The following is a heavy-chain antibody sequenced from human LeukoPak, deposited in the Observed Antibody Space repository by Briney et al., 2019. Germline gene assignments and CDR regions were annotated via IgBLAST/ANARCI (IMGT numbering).Heavy chain of an antibody. CDR3: VKDRIAVGGTACWFDP. D-gene: IGHD6-19*01. V-gene: IGHV3-23*01. J-gene: IGHJ5*02. CDR1: GFTFSSNG. CDR2: ISSSGGCS. Sequence: GGSLRFSGAASGFTFSSNGMTWGAQTPGKGLEWVSSISSSGGCSYYADSVKGRFTSSSDNSKGTVYGQMNRVRGEDTGVYYCVKDRIAVGGTACWFDPWGQGTLVTVS.